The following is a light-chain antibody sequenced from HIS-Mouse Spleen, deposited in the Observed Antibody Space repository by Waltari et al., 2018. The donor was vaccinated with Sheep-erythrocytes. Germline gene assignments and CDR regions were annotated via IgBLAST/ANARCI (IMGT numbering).Light chain of an antibody. CDR3: SSYAGSNNWV. Sequence: QSALTQPRSVSGSPGQSVTISCTGTSSDVGSYNYVSWYQQHPGKAPKLMIYEVSKRPSGVPDRFSGSKSGNTASLTVSGLQAEDEADYYCSSYAGSNNWVFGGGTKLTVL. CDR2: EVS. V-gene: IGLV2-8*01. J-gene: IGLJ3*02. CDR1: SSDVGSYNY.